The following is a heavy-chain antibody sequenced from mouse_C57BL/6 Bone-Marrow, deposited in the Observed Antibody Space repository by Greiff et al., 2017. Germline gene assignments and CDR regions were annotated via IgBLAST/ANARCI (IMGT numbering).Heavy chain of an antibody. CDR3: SGRNYYGSSRPFDY. D-gene: IGHD1-1*01. CDR1: GYTFTSYW. CDR2: IYPGSGST. Sequence: QVQLQQSGAELVKPGASVKMSCKASGYTFTSYWITWVKQRPGQGLEWIGDIYPGSGSTNYNEKFKSKATLTVDTSSSTAYMQLSSLTSEDSAVXYCSGRNYYGSSRPFDYWGQGTTLTVSS. V-gene: IGHV1-55*01. J-gene: IGHJ2*01.